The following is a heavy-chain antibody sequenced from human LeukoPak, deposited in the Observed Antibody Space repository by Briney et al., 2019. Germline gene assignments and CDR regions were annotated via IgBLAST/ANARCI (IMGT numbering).Heavy chain of an antibody. V-gene: IGHV1-18*01. CDR1: GYTFTSYG. CDR3: ARDPYVWGSYRPGYFDY. CDR2: ISAYNGNT. D-gene: IGHD3-16*02. Sequence: ASVKVSCKASGYTFTSYGISWVRQAPGQGLEWMGWISAYNGNTNYAQKLQGRVTMATDTSTSTAYMELRSLRSDDTAVYYCARDPYVWGSYRPGYFDYWGQGTLVIVSS. J-gene: IGHJ4*02.